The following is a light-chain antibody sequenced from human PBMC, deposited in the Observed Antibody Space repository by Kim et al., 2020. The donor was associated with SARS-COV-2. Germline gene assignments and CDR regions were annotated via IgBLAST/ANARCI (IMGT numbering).Light chain of an antibody. J-gene: IGKJ5*01. Sequence: FSPDKRVPLSCRASKTVSSSYLAWYQQKPGQAPRLLIYAASSRATGIPDRFSGSGSGTDFTLTISRLEPEDFAVYYCQQYDNLITFGQGTRLEIK. V-gene: IGKV3-20*01. CDR1: KTVSSSY. CDR3: QQYDNLIT. CDR2: AAS.